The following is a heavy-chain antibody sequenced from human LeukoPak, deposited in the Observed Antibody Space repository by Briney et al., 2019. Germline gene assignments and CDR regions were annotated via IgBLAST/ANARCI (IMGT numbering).Heavy chain of an antibody. J-gene: IGHJ4*02. V-gene: IGHV1-18*01. CDR2: ISAYNGNT. CDR1: GYTFSTYA. D-gene: IGHD3-10*01. CDR3: ARSYYGSQADY. Sequence: GASVKVSCKTSGYTFSTYAIQWVRQAPGQRLEWMGWISAYNGNTNYAQKLQGRVTMTTDTSTSTAYMELRSLRSDDTAVYYCARSYYGSQADYWGQGTLVTVSS.